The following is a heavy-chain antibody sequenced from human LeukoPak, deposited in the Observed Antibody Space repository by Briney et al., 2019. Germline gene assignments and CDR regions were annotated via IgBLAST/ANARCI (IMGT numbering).Heavy chain of an antibody. CDR3: ARGGYGGSDS. J-gene: IGHJ4*02. D-gene: IGHD4-23*01. CDR1: GGFFTAYW. CDR2: INHSGST. V-gene: IGHV4-34*01. Sequence: SETLSLTCAVDGGFFTAYWWTWFRQPPGKGLEWIGEINHSGSTNYSPSLKSRVTISVYTSKKQLYLNMHSVTAADTAVYYCARGGYGGSDSWGQGTLVTVSS.